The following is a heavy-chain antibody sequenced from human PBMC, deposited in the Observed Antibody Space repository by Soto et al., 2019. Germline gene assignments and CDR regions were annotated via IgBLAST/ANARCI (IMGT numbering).Heavy chain of an antibody. Sequence: GGSLRLSCVVSGFSFSDCYMTWVRQIPGKGLEWIASISSGAFTISYAAAVKGRFTISRDNSKNTLYLQMNSLRTEDTAMFYCARPRYYYDSTTYSDGQPDDYWGLGTLVTVSS. CDR2: ISSGAFTI. CDR3: ARPRYYYDSTTYSDGQPDDY. CDR1: GFSFSDCY. J-gene: IGHJ4*02. V-gene: IGHV3-11*04. D-gene: IGHD3-22*01.